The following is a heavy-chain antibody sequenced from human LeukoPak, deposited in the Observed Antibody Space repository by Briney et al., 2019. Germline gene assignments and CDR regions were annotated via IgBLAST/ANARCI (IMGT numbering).Heavy chain of an antibody. Sequence: ASVKVSCKASGYTFTSYDISRVRQATGQGLEWMGWMNPNSGNTGYAQKFQGRVTMTRNTSISTAYMELSSLRSEDTAVYYCAREYDFWSGYYMYNWFDPWGQGTLVTVSS. J-gene: IGHJ5*02. CDR2: MNPNSGNT. CDR3: AREYDFWSGYYMYNWFDP. V-gene: IGHV1-8*01. D-gene: IGHD3-3*01. CDR1: GYTFTSYD.